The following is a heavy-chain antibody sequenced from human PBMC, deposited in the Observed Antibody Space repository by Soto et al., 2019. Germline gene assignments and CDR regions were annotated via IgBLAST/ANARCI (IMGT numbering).Heavy chain of an antibody. Sequence: TGGSLRLSCAASGFTFDDYAMHWVRQAPGKGLEWVSGISWNSGSIGYADSVKGRFTISRDNAKNSLYLQMNSLRAEDTALYYCAKAGHTVVTPFDYWGQGTLVTVSS. CDR2: ISWNSGSI. D-gene: IGHD2-21*02. CDR3: AKAGHTVVTPFDY. CDR1: GFTFDDYA. V-gene: IGHV3-9*01. J-gene: IGHJ4*02.